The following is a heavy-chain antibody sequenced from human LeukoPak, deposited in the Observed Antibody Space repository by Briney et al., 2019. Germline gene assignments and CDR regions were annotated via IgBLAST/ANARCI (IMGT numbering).Heavy chain of an antibody. Sequence: SETLSLTCTVSGSSFSSDYYWAWVRRPPGKGLKWIGSIYHSGTTHYNPSLKSRVTISEDTSKNQFSLKLSSVTATDTAVYYCARDSGIAADSPWGQGTLVTVSS. V-gene: IGHV4-38-2*02. D-gene: IGHD6-13*01. J-gene: IGHJ4*02. CDR1: GSSFSSDYY. CDR3: ARDSGIAADSP. CDR2: IYHSGTT.